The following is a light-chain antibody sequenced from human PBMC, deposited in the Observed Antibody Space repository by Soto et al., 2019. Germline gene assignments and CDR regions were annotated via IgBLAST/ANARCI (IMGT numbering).Light chain of an antibody. CDR3: QQYVDSPET. V-gene: IGKV3-20*01. J-gene: IGKJ4*01. Sequence: ESVLTHSPGTLSLSPGERATLSCRASQSISSYVAWYQQKPGQAPRVLIYDSSSRATGVPDRFSGSGSGTDFTLTISRLEPEDFAVYYCQQYVDSPETFGGGTKVDIK. CDR2: DSS. CDR1: QSISSY.